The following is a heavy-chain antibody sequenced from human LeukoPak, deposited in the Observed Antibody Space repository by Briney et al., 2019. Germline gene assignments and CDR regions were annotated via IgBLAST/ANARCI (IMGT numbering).Heavy chain of an antibody. CDR2: IYYSGST. J-gene: IGHJ4*02. D-gene: IGHD3-10*01. Sequence: PSETLSLTCTVSGGSISSSSYYWGWIRQPPGKGLEWIGSIYYSGSTYYNPSLKSRVTISVDTSKNQFSLKLSSVTAADTAVYYCARVAGELLPDYWGQGTLVTVSS. V-gene: IGHV4-39*01. CDR1: GGSISSSSYY. CDR3: ARVAGELLPDY.